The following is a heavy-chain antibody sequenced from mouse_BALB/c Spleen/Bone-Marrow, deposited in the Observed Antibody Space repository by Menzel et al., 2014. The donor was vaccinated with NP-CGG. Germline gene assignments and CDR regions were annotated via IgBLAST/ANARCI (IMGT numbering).Heavy chain of an antibody. CDR2: IYPGDGDT. D-gene: IGHD2-1*01. J-gene: IGHJ2*01. CDR1: GYAFSSSW. CDR3: ARRGGNPSFDY. Sequence: VKVVESGPELVKPGASVKISCKASGYAFSSSWMNWVKQRPGQGLEWIGRIYPGDGDTNYNGKFKGKATLTADKSSSTAYMQRSSLTSVDSAVYCCARRGGNPSFDYWGQGTTLTVSS. V-gene: IGHV1-82*01.